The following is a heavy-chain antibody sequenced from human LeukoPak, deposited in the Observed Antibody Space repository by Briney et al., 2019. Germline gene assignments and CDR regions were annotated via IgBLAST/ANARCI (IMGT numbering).Heavy chain of an antibody. CDR3: AGHNWGSFDY. Sequence: SETLSLSCTVSGGSISSYYWSWIRQPPGKGLEWIGYVYDSETTNYNPSLKSRVTISVDTSKNQFSLKLSSVTAADTAVYYCAGHNWGSFDYWGQGTLVTVSS. V-gene: IGHV4-59*01. D-gene: IGHD7-27*01. CDR1: GGSISSYY. J-gene: IGHJ4*02. CDR2: VYDSETT.